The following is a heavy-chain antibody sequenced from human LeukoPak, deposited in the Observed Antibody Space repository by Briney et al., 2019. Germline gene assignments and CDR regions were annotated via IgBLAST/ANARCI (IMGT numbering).Heavy chain of an antibody. CDR1: GGPFSGYY. Sequence: SETLSLTCAVYGGPFSGYYWSWIRQPPGKGLEWIGEINHSGSTYYNPSLKSRGTISVDTSKNQFSLKLSSLTAADTAVYYCARLRRSRLAEFDYWGQGTLVTVSS. V-gene: IGHV4-34*01. J-gene: IGHJ4*02. CDR3: ARLRRSRLAEFDY. CDR2: INHSGST. D-gene: IGHD3-3*02.